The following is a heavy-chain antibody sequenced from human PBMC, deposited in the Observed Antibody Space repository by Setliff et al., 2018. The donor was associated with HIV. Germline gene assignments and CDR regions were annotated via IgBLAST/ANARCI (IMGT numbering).Heavy chain of an antibody. V-gene: IGHV4-59*01. CDR3: ARDAELPGPPVHDAFDL. D-gene: IGHD1-1*01. Sequence: SETLSLTCNVSGGSISNCYWTWMRQPPGKGLEWIAYISYSGNTNYHPALRSRLTITRDTSKNQVSLTLRSVTAEDTAIYFCARDAELPGPPVHDAFDLWGPGTMVTVS. CDR1: GGSISNCY. CDR2: ISYSGNT. J-gene: IGHJ3*01.